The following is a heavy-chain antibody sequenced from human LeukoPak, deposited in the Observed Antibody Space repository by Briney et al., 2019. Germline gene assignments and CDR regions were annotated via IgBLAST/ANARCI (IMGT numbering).Heavy chain of an antibody. D-gene: IGHD1-26*01. J-gene: IGHJ4*02. CDR3: ARRGGSYSDGDLDY. Sequence: ASVTVSCKASGYTFTSYDIHWVRLATGQGHAWMGWMNPNSGNTGYAQKFQGRVTMTRNTSISTAYMELSSLRSEDTAVYYCARRGGSYSDGDLDYWGQGTLVTVSS. CDR2: MNPNSGNT. V-gene: IGHV1-8*01. CDR1: GYTFTSYD.